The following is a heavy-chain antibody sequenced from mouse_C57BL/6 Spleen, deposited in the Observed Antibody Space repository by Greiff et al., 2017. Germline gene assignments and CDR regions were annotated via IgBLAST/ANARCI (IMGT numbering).Heavy chain of an antibody. Sequence: VQLQQSGAELVRPGASVTLSCKASGYTFTDYEMHWVKQTPVHGLEWIGAIDPETGGTAYNQKFKGKAILTADKSSSTAYMELRSLTSEDSAVYYCTRRYDYSYAMDDWGQGTSVTVSS. CDR2: IDPETGGT. V-gene: IGHV1-15*01. J-gene: IGHJ4*01. D-gene: IGHD2-4*01. CDR1: GYTFTDYE. CDR3: TRRYDYSYAMDD.